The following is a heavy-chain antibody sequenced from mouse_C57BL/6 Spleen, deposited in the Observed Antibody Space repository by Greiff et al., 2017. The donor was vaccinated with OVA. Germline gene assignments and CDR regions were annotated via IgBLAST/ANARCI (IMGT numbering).Heavy chain of an antibody. CDR2: IYPRDGST. V-gene: IGHV1-85*01. Sequence: VQLQQSGPELVKPGASVKLSCKASGYTFTSYDINWVKQRPGQGLEWIGWIYPRDGSTKYNEKFKGKATLTVYTSSSTAYMELHSLTSEDSAVYFCARKAYYSNYHAIDYWGQGTSVTVSS. CDR1: GYTFTSYD. J-gene: IGHJ4*01. CDR3: ARKAYYSNYHAIDY. D-gene: IGHD2-5*01.